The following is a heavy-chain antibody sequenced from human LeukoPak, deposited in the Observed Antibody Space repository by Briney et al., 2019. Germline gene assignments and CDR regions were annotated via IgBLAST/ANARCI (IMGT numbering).Heavy chain of an antibody. D-gene: IGHD3-10*01. J-gene: IGHJ5*02. CDR2: VSNSGSYT. CDR1: GFTFSDEY. Sequence: GGALRLSCAASGFTFSDEYMSWIRQAPGKGLEWVSYVSNSGSYTNYADSVKGRFSISRDNPKNTLYLQMNGLRAEDTAVYYCARDLYVGSGRNYIAHWGQGTLVTVSS. V-gene: IGHV3-11*06. CDR3: ARDLYVGSGRNYIAH.